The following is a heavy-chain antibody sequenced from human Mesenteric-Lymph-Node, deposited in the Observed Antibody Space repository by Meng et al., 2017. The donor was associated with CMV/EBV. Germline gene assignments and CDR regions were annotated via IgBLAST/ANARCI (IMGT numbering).Heavy chain of an antibody. J-gene: IGHJ5*02. Sequence: GESLKISCAASGFTFRSYAMAWVRQAPGKGLEWVSAISGSGDNTFYADSVRGRFIISRDNSKNTLYLQMNSLRAEDTAVYYCARGPRPYSSSGLFDPWGQGTLVTVSS. CDR2: ISGSGDNT. V-gene: IGHV3-23*01. CDR1: GFTFRSYA. CDR3: ARGPRPYSSSGLFDP. D-gene: IGHD6-13*01.